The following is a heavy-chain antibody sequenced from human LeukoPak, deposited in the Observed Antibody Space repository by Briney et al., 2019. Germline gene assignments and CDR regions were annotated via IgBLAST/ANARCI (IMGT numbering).Heavy chain of an antibody. CDR3: ARGSPSSWYGHHYYYYYGMDV. CDR2: INRSGST. V-gene: IGHV4-34*01. Sequence: SETLSLTCAVYGGSFSGYYWSWIRQPPGKGLEWIREINRSGSTNYNPSLKSRVTISVDTSKNQFSLKLSSVTAADTAVYYCARGSPSSWYGHHYYYYYGMDVWGQGTTVTVSS. CDR1: GGSFSGYY. J-gene: IGHJ6*02. D-gene: IGHD6-13*01.